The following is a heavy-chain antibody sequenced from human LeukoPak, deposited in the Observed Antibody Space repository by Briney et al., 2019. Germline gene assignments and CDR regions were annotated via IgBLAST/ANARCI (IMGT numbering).Heavy chain of an antibody. CDR1: GFTFSSYA. V-gene: IGHV3-30-3*01. CDR3: ARGPDIVVVPAAIEGDY. J-gene: IGHJ4*02. Sequence: GGSLRLSCAASGFTFSSYAMHWVRQAPGKGLEWVAVISYDGSNKYYADSVKGRFTISRGNSKNTLYLQMNSLRAEDTAVYYCARGPDIVVVPAAIEGDYWGQGTLVTVSS. CDR2: ISYDGSNK. D-gene: IGHD2-2*02.